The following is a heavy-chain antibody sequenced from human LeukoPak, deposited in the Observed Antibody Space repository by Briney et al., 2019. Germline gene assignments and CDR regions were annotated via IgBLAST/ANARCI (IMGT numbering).Heavy chain of an antibody. D-gene: IGHD4-17*01. CDR1: GSTFSSYA. CDR3: AKDTALMTVTTYDY. V-gene: IGHV3-23*01. Sequence: QPGGSLRLSCAASGSTFSSYAMSWVRQAPGKGLEWVSAISGSGGSTYYADSVKGRFTISRDNSKNMLYLQMNSLRAEDTAVYYYAKDTALMTVTTYDYWGQGTLVTVSA. CDR2: ISGSGGST. J-gene: IGHJ4*02.